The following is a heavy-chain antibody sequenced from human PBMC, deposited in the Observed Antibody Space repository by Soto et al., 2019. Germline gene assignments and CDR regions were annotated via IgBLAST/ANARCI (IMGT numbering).Heavy chain of an antibody. CDR3: AMDYGDRPEYFKH. V-gene: IGHV1-18*04. CDR2: ISPLKGRT. CDR1: GYTCTSYG. D-gene: IGHD4-17*01. Sequence: QVQLVQSGPDWKRPGASMKVSCKASGYTCTSYGISWVRQAPGQGLEWMAWISPLKGRTQYSQKAQGRVTLTTDTSSTTAQMQMTTPRADDTTVYYCAMDYGDRPEYFKHWGQGTLVTVS. J-gene: IGHJ1*01.